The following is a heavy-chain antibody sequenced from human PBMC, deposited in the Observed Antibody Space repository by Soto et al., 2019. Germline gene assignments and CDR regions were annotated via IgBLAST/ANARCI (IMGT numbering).Heavy chain of an antibody. J-gene: IGHJ3*02. V-gene: IGHV3-30*18. D-gene: IGHD2-15*01. CDR2: ISYDGSNK. CDR1: GGNFSSYG. CDR3: AKATVVVVAAHDAFDI. Sequence: GGSLRLSSAASGGNFSSYGMHWVRQAPGKGLEWVAVISYDGSNKYYADSVKGRFTISRDNSKNTLYLQMNSLRAEDTAVYYCAKATVVVVAAHDAFDIWGQGTMVTVSS.